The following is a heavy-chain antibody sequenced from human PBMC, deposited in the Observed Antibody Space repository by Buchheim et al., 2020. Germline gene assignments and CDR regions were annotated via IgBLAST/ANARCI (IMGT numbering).Heavy chain of an antibody. Sequence: ELQLVESGGGLVQPGGSLRLSCTGSGFIFGDHYMSWVRQAPGKGLEWVAHMDEDGTEMFYADSVKGRFSISRDNAPKSMFLEMKSLRGEDSGIYYCARLEGTGAFDVWGQGT. CDR3: ARLEGTGAFDV. CDR2: MDEDGTEM. J-gene: IGHJ3*01. CDR1: GFIFGDHY. V-gene: IGHV3-7*03. D-gene: IGHD1-1*01.